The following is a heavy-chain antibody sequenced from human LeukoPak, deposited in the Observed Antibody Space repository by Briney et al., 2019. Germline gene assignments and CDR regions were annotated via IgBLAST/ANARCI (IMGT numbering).Heavy chain of an antibody. CDR2: IYPGDSDT. V-gene: IGHV5-51*01. CDR1: GYSFTSYW. J-gene: IGHJ3*02. D-gene: IGHD3-10*01. CDR3: AGDYFGSGFDI. Sequence: GESLKISCKGSGYSFTSYWIGWVRQMPGKGLEWMGIIYPGDSDTRYSPSFQGQVTISADKSSDTAFLQWTSLKASDTAMYYCAGDYFGSGFDIWGQGTMVTVSS.